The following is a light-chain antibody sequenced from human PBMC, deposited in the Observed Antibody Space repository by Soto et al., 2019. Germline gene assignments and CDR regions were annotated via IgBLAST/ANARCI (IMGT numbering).Light chain of an antibody. CDR3: QQSDSYAYT. V-gene: IGKV1-5*01. CDR1: QRVSSW. Sequence: DIQMTQSPSTLSVSVGDRVTITCRASQRVSSWLAWYQQKPGKAPELLIYDASSLQSGVPSRFSGSGSGTEFTLTISSLQPDDFATYYCQQSDSYAYTFGQGTKLEIK. CDR2: DAS. J-gene: IGKJ2*01.